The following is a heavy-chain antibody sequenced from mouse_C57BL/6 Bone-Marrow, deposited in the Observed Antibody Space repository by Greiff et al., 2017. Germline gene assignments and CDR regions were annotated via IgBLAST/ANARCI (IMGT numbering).Heavy chain of an antibody. J-gene: IGHJ2*01. Sequence: QVQLQQPGAELVKPGASVKMSCKASGYTFTSYWITWVKQRPGQGLEWIGDIYPTSGRTNYNEKFKSKAILTVDTSSNTAYMQLSSLTSEDSSVFYGARAGPLGRSFDYWGQGTTLTVSS. CDR1: GYTFTSYW. D-gene: IGHD4-1*01. CDR3: ARAGPLGRSFDY. CDR2: IYPTSGRT. V-gene: IGHV1-55*01.